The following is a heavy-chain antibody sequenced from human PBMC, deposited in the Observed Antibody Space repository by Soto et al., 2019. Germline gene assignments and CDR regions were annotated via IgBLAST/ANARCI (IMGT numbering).Heavy chain of an antibody. J-gene: IGHJ6*03. CDR2: ISGSGGST. V-gene: IGHV3-23*01. Sequence: EVQLLESGGGLVQPGGSLRLSCAASGFTFSSYAMSWVRQAPGKGLEWVSAISGSGGSTYYADSVKGRFTISRGKSKDTLYLQMSSLRAEDTDVYYCAKDLRSAVVAATYYYCYRAVWCKGTTVTVSS. CDR1: GFTFSSYA. CDR3: AKDLRSAVVAATYYYCYRAV. D-gene: IGHD2-15*01.